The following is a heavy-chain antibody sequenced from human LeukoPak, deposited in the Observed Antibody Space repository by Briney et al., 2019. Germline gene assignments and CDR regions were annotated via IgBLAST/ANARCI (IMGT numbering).Heavy chain of an antibody. CDR2: IRISGDST. Sequence: PGGSLRLSCTASGFTFSNYPMTWVRQAPGKGLEWVSTIRISGDSTYYADSVKGRFSISRDNSKNTLYLQMDSLRADDTAIYYCAKAWGGGTYTFDYWGQGTVVTVSS. CDR3: AKAWGGGTYTFDY. CDR1: GFTFSNYP. J-gene: IGHJ4*02. D-gene: IGHD1-26*01. V-gene: IGHV3-23*01.